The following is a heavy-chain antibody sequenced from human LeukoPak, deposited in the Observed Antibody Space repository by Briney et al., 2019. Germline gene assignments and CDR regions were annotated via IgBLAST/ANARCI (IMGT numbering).Heavy chain of an antibody. D-gene: IGHD4-23*01. Sequence: GGSLRLSCAASGFTFSSYAMSWVRQAPGKGLEWVSAISGSGGSTYYADSVKGRFTISRDNSKNTLYLQMNSLRAEDTAVYYCARDRSSYGGIGDWYFDLWGRGTLVTVSS. J-gene: IGHJ2*01. CDR1: GFTFSSYA. CDR2: ISGSGGST. V-gene: IGHV3-23*01. CDR3: ARDRSSYGGIGDWYFDL.